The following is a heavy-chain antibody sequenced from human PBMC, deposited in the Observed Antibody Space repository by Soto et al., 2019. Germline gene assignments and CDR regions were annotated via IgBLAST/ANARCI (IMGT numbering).Heavy chain of an antibody. Sequence: ASVKVSCMESGSTFSSYYMHWLRQAPAHRLEWMGIISPTGVSTTYAQKIGDRLNMDTDTSTSPAYMELSSLRSRDTAVYCRARGDIVPIFGMGVGGQGTTVTVSS. J-gene: IGHJ6*02. V-gene: IGHV1-46*01. CDR1: GSTFSSYY. CDR3: ARGDIVPIFGMGV. D-gene: IGHD5-12*01. CDR2: ISPTGVST.